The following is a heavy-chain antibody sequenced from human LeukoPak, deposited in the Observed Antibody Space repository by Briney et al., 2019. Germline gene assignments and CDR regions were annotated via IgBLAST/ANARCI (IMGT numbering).Heavy chain of an antibody. V-gene: IGHV3-23*01. CDR1: GFTFSTYW. J-gene: IGHJ4*02. CDR2: ISGSGGST. D-gene: IGHD2-21*02. Sequence: PGGSLRLSCAASGFTFSTYWMHWVRQAPGKGLEWVSAISGSGGSTYYADSVKGRFTISRDNSKNTLYLQMNSLRAEDTAVYYCAKDSYGGNFIDYWGQGTLVTVSS. CDR3: AKDSYGGNFIDY.